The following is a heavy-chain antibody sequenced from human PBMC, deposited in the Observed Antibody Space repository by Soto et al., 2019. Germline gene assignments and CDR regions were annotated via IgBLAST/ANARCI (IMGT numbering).Heavy chain of an antibody. CDR2: VHYSGSA. CDR1: GGSISSGGYY. Sequence: PSETLSLTCTVSGGSISSGGYYWTWIRQFPGKGLEWIGYVHYSGSAHYNPSLTSRLTMSVDTSKNQFSLNLSSVTAADSAVYYCARVEYGGSSPFDFWGQGTLVTV. V-gene: IGHV4-31*03. D-gene: IGHD1-26*01. J-gene: IGHJ4*02. CDR3: ARVEYGGSSPFDF.